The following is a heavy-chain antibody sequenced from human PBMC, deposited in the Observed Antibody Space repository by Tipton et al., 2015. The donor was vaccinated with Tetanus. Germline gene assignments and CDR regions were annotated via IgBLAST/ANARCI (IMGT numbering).Heavy chain of an antibody. J-gene: IGHJ4*02. V-gene: IGHV1-18*01. CDR2: ISPLNGNT. CDR1: GYTFNRYG. D-gene: IGHD3-10*01. Sequence: VQLVQSGAEVKKPGASVKVSCKTSGYTFNRYGITWVRQAPGQGLQWMGWISPLNGNTNYAQTLQGRVTLTTDTSTSTAYMELRSLRSDDTAVYYCARDYFGSGSNYFFDSWGQGTLVTVSS. CDR3: ARDYFGSGSNYFFDS.